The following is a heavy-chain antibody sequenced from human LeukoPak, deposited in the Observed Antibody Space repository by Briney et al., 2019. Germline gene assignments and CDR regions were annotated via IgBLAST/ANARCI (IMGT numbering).Heavy chain of an antibody. J-gene: IGHJ5*02. Sequence: PSGTLPLTCTVSGGSIRSYYWSWFRQAPGKGLEWIGYICDSGGTNYYAALMSRVTILLKTTYNNSLSKLRHVPAADTAVYYSGSTNYNPSLKSRVTISVDTSKNQFPLKLSSVTAADTAVYYCARSLADYYGSGSYHFDHWGQGTLVTV. V-gene: IGHV4-59*07. CDR1: GGSIRSYY. CDR2: ICDSGGT. CDR3: GSTNYNPSLKSRVTISVDTSKNQFPLKLSSVTAADTAVYYCARSLADYYGSGSYHFDH. D-gene: IGHD3-10*01.